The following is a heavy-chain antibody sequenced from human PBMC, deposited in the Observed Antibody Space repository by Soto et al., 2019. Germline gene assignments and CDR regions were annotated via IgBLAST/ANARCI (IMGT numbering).Heavy chain of an antibody. J-gene: IGHJ6*02. CDR2: TYYRSKWYN. CDR1: GDSVSSNSAA. D-gene: IGHD3-9*01. Sequence: SQTLSLTCAISGDSVSSNSAAWNWIRQSPSRGLEWLGRTYYRSKWYNDYAVSVKSRITINPDTSKNQFSLQLNSVTPEDTAVYYCARNLEDGLPPAEYGMDVWGQGTTVTVSS. V-gene: IGHV6-1*01. CDR3: ARNLEDGLPPAEYGMDV.